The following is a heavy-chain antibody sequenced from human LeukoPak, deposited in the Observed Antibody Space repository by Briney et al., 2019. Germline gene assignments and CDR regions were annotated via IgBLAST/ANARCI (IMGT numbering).Heavy chain of an antibody. D-gene: IGHD2-15*01. CDR1: GFTFSSSA. Sequence: GGSLRLSCAASGFTFSSSAMSWVRQAPGKGLEWVSAISKNGGYTYYADSVQGRFTISRDNSKSTLCLQMNSLRAEDTAVYYCAKQLGYCSDGSCYFPYWGQGTLVTVSS. CDR3: AKQLGYCSDGSCYFPY. CDR2: ISKNGGYT. V-gene: IGHV3-23*01. J-gene: IGHJ4*02.